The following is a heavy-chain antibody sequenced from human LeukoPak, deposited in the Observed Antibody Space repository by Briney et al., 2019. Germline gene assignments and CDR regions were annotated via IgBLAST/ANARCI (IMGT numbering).Heavy chain of an antibody. V-gene: IGHV1-18*01. Sequence: ASVKVSCKASGYTFTSYGISWVRQAPGQGLEWMGWISAYNGNTNYAQKLQGRVTMTTDTSTSTAYMELRSLRSDDTAVYYCARDRAGIAAAGPTGYWGQGTLVTVSS. CDR2: ISAYNGNT. CDR1: GYTFTSYG. D-gene: IGHD6-13*01. CDR3: ARDRAGIAAAGPTGY. J-gene: IGHJ4*02.